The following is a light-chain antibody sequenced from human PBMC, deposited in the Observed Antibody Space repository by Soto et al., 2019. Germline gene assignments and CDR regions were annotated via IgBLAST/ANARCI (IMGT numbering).Light chain of an antibody. CDR1: QSVSSN. J-gene: IGKJ1*01. CDR3: QPYNNWPPWT. V-gene: IGKV3-15*01. CDR2: GAS. Sequence: EIVMTQSPSTLSGSPGERSTLSCRASQSVSSNLAWYQQKPGQAPRLLIYGASTRATGIPARFSGSGSGTEFTLTISSLQSEDFAVYYCQPYNNWPPWTLGQGTKVDI.